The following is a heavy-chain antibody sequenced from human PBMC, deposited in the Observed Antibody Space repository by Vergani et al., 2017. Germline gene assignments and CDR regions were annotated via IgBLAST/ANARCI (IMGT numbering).Heavy chain of an antibody. D-gene: IGHD6-19*01. J-gene: IGHJ4*02. CDR2: INHSGST. CDR3: AAGYSSGWYLD. Sequence: QVQLQESGPGLLKPSETLSLTCAVYGGSFSGYYWSWIRQPPGKGLEWIGEINHSGSTNYNPSLKSRVTISVDTSKNQFSLKLSSVTAADTAVYYCAAGYSSGWYLDWGQGTLVTVSS. V-gene: IGHV4-34*01. CDR1: GGSFSGYY.